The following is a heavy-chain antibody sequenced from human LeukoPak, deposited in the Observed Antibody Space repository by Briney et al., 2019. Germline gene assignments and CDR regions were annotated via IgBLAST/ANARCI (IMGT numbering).Heavy chain of an antibody. CDR2: IYYSGST. CDR1: GGSISSSSYY. J-gene: IGHJ6*03. D-gene: IGHD5-18*01. Sequence: SETLSLTCTVSGGSISSSSYYWGWIRQPPGKGLEWIGSIYYSGSTYYNPSLKSRVTISVDTSKNQFSLKLSSVTAADTAVYYCARVHVDTFMDVWGKGTTVTVSS. V-gene: IGHV4-39*07. CDR3: ARVHVDTFMDV.